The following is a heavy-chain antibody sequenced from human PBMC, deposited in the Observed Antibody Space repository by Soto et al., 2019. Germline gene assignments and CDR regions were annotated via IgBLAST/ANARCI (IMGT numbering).Heavy chain of an antibody. CDR1: GFTFNTYA. CDR3: AKGAYTSGARPVSRQNYYFYGLDV. CDR2: ISGSGGST. V-gene: IGHV3-23*01. J-gene: IGHJ6*02. D-gene: IGHD3-10*01. Sequence: GGSLRLSCAASGFTFNTYAMSWVRQAPGKGLEWVSAISGSGGSTYYADSVRGRFTISRDNSKNTLSLQMNSLRAEDTALYYCAKGAYTSGARPVSRQNYYFYGLDVWGQGTTVTVSS.